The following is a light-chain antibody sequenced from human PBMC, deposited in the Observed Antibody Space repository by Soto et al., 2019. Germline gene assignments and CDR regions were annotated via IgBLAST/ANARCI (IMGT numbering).Light chain of an antibody. CDR1: QSVSSY. CDR3: QQRSNWPCT. Sequence: EIVLTQSPATLSLSPGERATLSCRASQSVSSYLAWYQQKPGQAPRLLIYDASNRATGTPARFSGSGSGTDFTLTISSLEPEDFAVYYCQQRSNWPCTFGPGTKVDIK. V-gene: IGKV3-11*01. CDR2: DAS. J-gene: IGKJ3*01.